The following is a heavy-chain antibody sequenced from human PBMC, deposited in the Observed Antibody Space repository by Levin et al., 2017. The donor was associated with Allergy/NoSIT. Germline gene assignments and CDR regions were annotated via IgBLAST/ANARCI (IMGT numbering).Heavy chain of an antibody. D-gene: IGHD3-10*01. CDR2: ISSSSSYI. CDR3: ARDSLITMVRGWWFDP. J-gene: IGHJ5*02. CDR1: GFTFSSYS. Sequence: GGSLRLSCAASGFTFSSYSMNWVRQAPGKGLEWVSSISSSSSYIYYADSVKGRFTISRDNAKNSLYLQMNSLRAEDTAVYYCARDSLITMVRGWWFDPWGQGTLVTVSS. V-gene: IGHV3-21*01.